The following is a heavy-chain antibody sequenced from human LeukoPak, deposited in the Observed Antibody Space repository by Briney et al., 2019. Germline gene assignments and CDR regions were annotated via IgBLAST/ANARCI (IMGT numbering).Heavy chain of an antibody. J-gene: IGHJ4*02. V-gene: IGHV1-18*01. CDR1: GYTFTSYG. CDR3: ARDLRRAATYIDY. CDR2: INPYNGNT. D-gene: IGHD2-15*01. Sequence: ASVKVSCKASGYTFTSYGISWVRRAPGQGLEWMGWINPYNGNTNYAQKLQGRVTMTTDTSTNTAYMELRSLRPDDTAVYYCARDLRRAATYIDYWGQGTLVTVSS.